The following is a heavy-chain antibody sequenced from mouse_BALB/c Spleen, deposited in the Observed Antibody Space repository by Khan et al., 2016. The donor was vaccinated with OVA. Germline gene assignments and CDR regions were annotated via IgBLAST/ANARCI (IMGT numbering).Heavy chain of an antibody. CDR2: INPKNGVT. CDR3: ARDAGRY. CDR1: GYTFTEYT. V-gene: IGHV1-18*01. D-gene: IGHD3-3*01. Sequence: VQLQQSGPELVKPGASVKISCKTSGYTFTEYTLHWVKQSHGKSLEWIGVINPKNGVTSYNQKFKGKAILTVDKSSSTAYMEFRSLTSEDSAVYYCARDAGRYWGQGTSVTVSS. J-gene: IGHJ4*01.